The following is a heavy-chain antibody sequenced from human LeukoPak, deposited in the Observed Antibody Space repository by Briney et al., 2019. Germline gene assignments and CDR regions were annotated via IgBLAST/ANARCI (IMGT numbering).Heavy chain of an antibody. V-gene: IGHV3-74*01. Sequence: QAGGSLRLSCAAYGFTFSSYWMHWVRQAPGKGLVGVSRINDDGRSTSYADSVKGRFTISRDNAKNTLYLQMNSLRAEDTAVYYCARVRWGGHYYFDYWGQGTLVTVSS. CDR1: GFTFSSYW. CDR3: ARVRWGGHYYFDY. CDR2: INDDGRST. J-gene: IGHJ4*02. D-gene: IGHD3-16*01.